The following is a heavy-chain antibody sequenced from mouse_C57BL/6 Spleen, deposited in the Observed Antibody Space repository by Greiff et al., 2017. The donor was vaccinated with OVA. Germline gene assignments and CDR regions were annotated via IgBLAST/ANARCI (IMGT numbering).Heavy chain of an antibody. D-gene: IGHD2-2*01. V-gene: IGHV1-61*01. Sequence: VQLQQPGAELVRPGSSVKLSCKASGYTFTSYWMDWVKQRPGQGLEWIGNIYPSDSETHYNQKFKDKATLTVDKSSSTAYMQLSSLTSEDSAVYYCARGYDDYVMDYWGQGTSVTVSS. J-gene: IGHJ4*01. CDR1: GYTFTSYW. CDR3: ARGYDDYVMDY. CDR2: IYPSDSET.